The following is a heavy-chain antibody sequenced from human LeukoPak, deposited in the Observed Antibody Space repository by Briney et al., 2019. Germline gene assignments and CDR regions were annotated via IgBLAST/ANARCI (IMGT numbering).Heavy chain of an antibody. CDR1: GGSISSGGYS. V-gene: IGHV4-30-2*01. D-gene: IGHD5-18*01. Sequence: SQTLSLTCAVSGGSISSGGYSWSWIRQPPGKGLEWIGYIYHSGITNYNPSLKSRVSISVDKSKNQFSLRLSSVTAADTAVYSCARGPGGYSFWFDPWGQGTLVTVSS. CDR3: ARGPGGYSFWFDP. CDR2: IYHSGIT. J-gene: IGHJ5*02.